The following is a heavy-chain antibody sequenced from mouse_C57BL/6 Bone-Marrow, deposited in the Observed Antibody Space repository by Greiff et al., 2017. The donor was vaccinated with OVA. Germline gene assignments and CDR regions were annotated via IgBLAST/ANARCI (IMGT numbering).Heavy chain of an antibody. CDR1: GYTFTSYD. D-gene: IGHD2-2*01. J-gene: IGHJ3*01. CDR3: ARRMGYRAWFAY. V-gene: IGHV1-85*01. CDR2: IYPSDGST. Sequence: QVQLQQSGPELVKPGASVKLSCKASGYTFTSYDINWVQQRPGQGLEWIGWIYPSDGSTKYNEKFKGKATLTVDTSSSTAYMELHSLTSEDSAVYFCARRMGYRAWFAYWGQGTLVTVSA.